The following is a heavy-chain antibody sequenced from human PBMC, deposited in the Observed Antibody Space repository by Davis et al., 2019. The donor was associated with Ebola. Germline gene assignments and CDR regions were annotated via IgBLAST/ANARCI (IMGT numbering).Heavy chain of an antibody. CDR2: ISGSGGST. CDR1: GFTFSSYA. V-gene: IGHV3-23*01. D-gene: IGHD2-15*01. Sequence: PGGSLRLSCAASGFTFSSYAMSWVRQAPGKGLEWVSAISGSGGSTYYADSVKGRFTISRDNSKNTLYLQMNSLRAEDTAVYYCARDPPGPLVVVVAADGFLDVWGQGTTVTVSS. CDR3: ARDPPGPLVVVVAADGFLDV. J-gene: IGHJ6*02.